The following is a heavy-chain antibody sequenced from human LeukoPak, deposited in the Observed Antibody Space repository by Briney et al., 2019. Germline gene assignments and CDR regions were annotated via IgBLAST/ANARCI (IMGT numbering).Heavy chain of an antibody. CDR2: IFPGDTDI. J-gene: IGHJ6*02. CDR3: VRYGLQGCRDSRCFTSSYYYGVDV. D-gene: IGHD4-11*01. V-gene: IGHV5-51*01. Sequence: GESLKISCQGSGYRFIDYWIGWVRQMPGKGLEWMGIIFPGDTDIKYSPSFQGQVTISADNSISTAYLQWSSLKASDTAIYYCVRYGLQGCRDSRCFTSSYYYGVDVWGQGSTVTVSS. CDR1: GYRFIDYW.